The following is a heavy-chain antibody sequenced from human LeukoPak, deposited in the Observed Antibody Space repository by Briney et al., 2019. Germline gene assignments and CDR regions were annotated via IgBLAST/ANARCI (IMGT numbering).Heavy chain of an antibody. CDR3: GRERGNRQQKKLNWFDP. J-gene: IGHJ5*02. V-gene: IGHV4-39*02. Sequence: PSETLSLTCTVSGGSISGSSYYWGCIRQPPGQGLEWNGSIYYSGSTYYNPSLKSRVTISVDTSKNQFHLKLSSVAAAETAVYYCGRERGNRQQKKLNWFDPLGQGTLVTVSS. D-gene: IGHD6-13*01. CDR2: IYYSGST. CDR1: GGSISGSSYY.